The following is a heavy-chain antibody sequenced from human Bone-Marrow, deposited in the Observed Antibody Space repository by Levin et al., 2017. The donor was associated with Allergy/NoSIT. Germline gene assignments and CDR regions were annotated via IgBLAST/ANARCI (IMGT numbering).Heavy chain of an antibody. J-gene: IGHJ4*02. Sequence: MAGGSLRLSCVASGLRFSDFYVAWIRQGPGRRLEWVAYISSRSTTTFYIDSVKGRFVISRDNAKNSLFLDMKSLTVEDTATYFCAKLRFNPSVADFWGQGTVVTVSS. V-gene: IGHV3-11*01. CDR2: ISSRSTTT. CDR3: AKLRFNPSVADF. CDR1: GLRFSDFY. D-gene: IGHD2-21*01.